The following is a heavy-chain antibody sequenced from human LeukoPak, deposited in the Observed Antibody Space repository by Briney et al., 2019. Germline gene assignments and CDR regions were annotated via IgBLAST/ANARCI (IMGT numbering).Heavy chain of an antibody. J-gene: IGHJ4*02. CDR3: AKGGIAAAGVIGY. V-gene: IGHV3-21*01. CDR1: GFTFSSFS. CDR2: ISSGGDYK. Sequence: PGGSLRLSCAASGFTFSSFSMNWVRQAPGKGLEWVSSISSGGDYKHYADSVKGRLTISRDNAKNSLFLQMNSLRAEDTAVYYCAKGGIAAAGVIGYWGQGTLVTVSS. D-gene: IGHD6-13*01.